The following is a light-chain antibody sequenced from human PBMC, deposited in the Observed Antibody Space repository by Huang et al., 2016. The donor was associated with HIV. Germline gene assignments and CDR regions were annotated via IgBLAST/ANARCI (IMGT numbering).Light chain of an antibody. CDR1: QSVKSN. Sequence: EIVMTQSPATLSASPGEGVTLSFRASQSVKSNLAWYQQKPGQAPRLLIYCASTRSIGIPARVSGSGSGTEFTLTISGLQSEDFAVYFCQHYDNWPPITFGPGTKVEIK. CDR2: CAS. J-gene: IGKJ3*01. V-gene: IGKV3-15*01. CDR3: QHYDNWPPIT.